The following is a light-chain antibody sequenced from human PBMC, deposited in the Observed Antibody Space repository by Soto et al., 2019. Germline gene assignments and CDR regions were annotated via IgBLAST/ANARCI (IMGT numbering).Light chain of an antibody. CDR2: GAS. CDR3: QQYGTS. V-gene: IGKV3-20*01. Sequence: EIVLTQSPGTLSLSPGERATLSCRASQSVSSSNLAWYQQKPGQAPRLLIYGASSRATGIPDRFSGSGSGTDFTLTISRLEPEDFAVYYCQQYGTSFGHGTKVDIK. J-gene: IGKJ3*01. CDR1: QSVSSSN.